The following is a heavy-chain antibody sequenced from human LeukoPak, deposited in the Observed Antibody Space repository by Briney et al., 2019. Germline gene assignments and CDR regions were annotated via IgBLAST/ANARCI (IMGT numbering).Heavy chain of an antibody. CDR3: ARAYGSGSYSQNYYYYGMDV. CDR2: IIPILGIA. Sequence: SVKVSCKASGGTFSSYAISWVRQAPGQGLEWMGRIIPILGIANYAQKFQGRVTITADQSTSTAYMELSSLRSEDTAVYYCARAYGSGSYSQNYYYYGMDVWGQGTTVTVSS. D-gene: IGHD3-10*01. V-gene: IGHV1-69*04. J-gene: IGHJ6*02. CDR1: GGTFSSYA.